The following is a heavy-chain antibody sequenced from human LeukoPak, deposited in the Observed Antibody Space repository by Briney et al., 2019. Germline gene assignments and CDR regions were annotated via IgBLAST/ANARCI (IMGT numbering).Heavy chain of an antibody. V-gene: IGHV4-59*01. D-gene: IGHD1-1*01. CDR1: GGSISSYY. CDR3: AREGTAGTNLNWFDP. CDR2: ISYSGST. J-gene: IGHJ5*02. Sequence: PSETLSLTCTVSGGSISSYYWSWIRQPPGKGLEWIGYISYSGSTNFNPSLKSRVTISVDTSKNQFSLKLSSVTAADQAVYYCAREGTAGTNLNWFDPWGQGTLVTASS.